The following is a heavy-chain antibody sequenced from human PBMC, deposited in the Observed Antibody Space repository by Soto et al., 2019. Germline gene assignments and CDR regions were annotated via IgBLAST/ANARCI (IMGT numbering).Heavy chain of an antibody. CDR1: GFTVSGNY. Sequence: EVHLVESGGGLIQPGGSLRLSCAASGFTVSGNYMAWVRQAPGKGLEWVSVIYRGGGTYYADSVKGRFTIYRDNSKNTLYLLMNSLRAEDTAVYYCATVDTALAFYFDYWGQGTLVTVSS. J-gene: IGHJ4*02. CDR3: ATVDTALAFYFDY. CDR2: IYRGGGT. V-gene: IGHV3-53*01. D-gene: IGHD5-18*01.